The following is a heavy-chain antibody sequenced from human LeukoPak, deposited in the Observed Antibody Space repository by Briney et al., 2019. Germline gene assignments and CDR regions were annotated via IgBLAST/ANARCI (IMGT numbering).Heavy chain of an antibody. J-gene: IGHJ6*02. CDR2: IYTSSGST. V-gene: IGHV4-4*07. D-gene: IGHD2-15*01. Sequence: SETLSLTCTVSGGSISSYYWSWIRQPAGKGLEWLGRIYTSSGSTNYSPSLKSRVTISLDRSKNQFSLKLSSVTAADTAVYYCARDRVESSGYYYYYGMDVWGQGTTVTVSS. CDR1: GGSISSYY. CDR3: ARDRVESSGYYYYYGMDV.